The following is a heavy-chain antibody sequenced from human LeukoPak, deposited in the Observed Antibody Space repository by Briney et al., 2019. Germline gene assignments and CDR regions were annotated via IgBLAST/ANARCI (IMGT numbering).Heavy chain of an antibody. J-gene: IGHJ3*02. Sequence: SDTLSLTCTVSGDFISDYYRRCIRQPPGKALEWLVWIFGSGRANYNPSLRRGLIISVDTSKNQFSLKLTSATAADTAVYYCAREKDTGSNHAKIRNDIWGQGTMVTVSS. D-gene: IGHD1-26*01. CDR2: IFGSGRA. V-gene: IGHV4-59*01. CDR1: GDFISDYY. CDR3: AREKDTGSNHAKIRNDI.